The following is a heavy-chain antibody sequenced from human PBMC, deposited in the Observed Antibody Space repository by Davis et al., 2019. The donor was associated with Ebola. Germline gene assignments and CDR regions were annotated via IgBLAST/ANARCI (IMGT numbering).Heavy chain of an antibody. Sequence: GESLKISCKGSGYSFNTYWTGWVRQMPGKGLEWMGIIYAGDSDTRYSPSFQGQVTIAADKSINTAYLQWSSLKASDTAVYYCARCRTLGSYYYMDVWGNGTSVTVSS. CDR1: GYSFNTYW. D-gene: IGHD3-10*01. CDR3: ARCRTLGSYYYMDV. V-gene: IGHV5-51*06. J-gene: IGHJ6*03. CDR2: IYAGDSDT.